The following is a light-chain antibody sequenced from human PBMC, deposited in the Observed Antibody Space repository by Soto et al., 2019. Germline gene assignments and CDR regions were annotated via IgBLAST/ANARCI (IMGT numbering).Light chain of an antibody. CDR3: SSKRDSSTLFV. CDR2: EVT. J-gene: IGLJ1*01. V-gene: IGLV2-14*01. Sequence: QSAPTQPASVPGSPGQSITISCTGTSSDVGAYNYVSWYQHHPGKVPKLLIYEVTNRPSGVSDRFSGSKSGNTASLTISGLQAEDEADYYCSSKRDSSTLFVFGTGTKVTVL. CDR1: SSDVGAYNY.